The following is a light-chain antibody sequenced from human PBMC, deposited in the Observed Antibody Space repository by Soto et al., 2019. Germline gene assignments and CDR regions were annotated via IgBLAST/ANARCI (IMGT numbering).Light chain of an antibody. J-gene: IGKJ1*01. V-gene: IGKV1-6*01. CDR2: VGS. Sequence: AIQMTQSPSSLSASVGDRVTITCRASQAIRNDLGWYQHKPGKAPKFLIYVGSGLQSGVPARFSVSGSGTEFTLTISSLQPEDFATYYCLQDYTYPWTFGPGTKVEIK. CDR1: QAIRND. CDR3: LQDYTYPWT.